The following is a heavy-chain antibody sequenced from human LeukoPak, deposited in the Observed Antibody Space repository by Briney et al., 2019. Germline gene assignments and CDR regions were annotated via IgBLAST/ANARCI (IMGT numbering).Heavy chain of an antibody. V-gene: IGHV3-11*04. J-gene: IGHJ4*02. CDR2: ISSSGSSI. CDR1: GFTFSDDY. CDR3: ARLKYTSSWHYFFDD. D-gene: IGHD6-13*01. Sequence: GGSLRLSCAASGFTFSDDYMSWIRQAPGKGLEWVSYISSSGSSIYYGDSVKGRFTISRDSAKNSLYLQMNSLRADDTAMYYCARLKYTSSWHYFFDDWGQGTLVTVSS.